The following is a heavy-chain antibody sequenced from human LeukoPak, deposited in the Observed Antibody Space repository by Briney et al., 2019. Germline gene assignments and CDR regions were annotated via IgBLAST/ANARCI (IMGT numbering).Heavy chain of an antibody. CDR3: ARDFNDYVWGSYRTGSGMDV. V-gene: IGHV1-69*01. J-gene: IGHJ6*02. Sequence: GSSVKVSCKASGGTFSSYAISWVRQAPGQGLEWMGGIIPILGTANYAQKFQGRVTITADESTSTAYMELSSLRSEDTAVYYCARDFNDYVWGSYRTGSGMDVWGQGTTVTVSS. D-gene: IGHD3-16*02. CDR2: IIPILGTA. CDR1: GGTFSSYA.